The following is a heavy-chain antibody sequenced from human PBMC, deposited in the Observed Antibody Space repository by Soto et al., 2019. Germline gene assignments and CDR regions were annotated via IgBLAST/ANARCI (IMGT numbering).Heavy chain of an antibody. D-gene: IGHD3-22*01. CDR2: VYYSGTT. CDR3: ARLGGYYQAFDQ. Sequence: PSETLSLTCTVSGDSITSNSYFWAWIRQPPGKGLEWIGSVYYSGTTYYNPSLNSRVTLSVDRSKNQFSLKLDSVTAADTAVYYCARLGGYYQAFDQWGQGSLVTVS. CDR1: GDSITSNSYF. V-gene: IGHV4-39*01. J-gene: IGHJ4*02.